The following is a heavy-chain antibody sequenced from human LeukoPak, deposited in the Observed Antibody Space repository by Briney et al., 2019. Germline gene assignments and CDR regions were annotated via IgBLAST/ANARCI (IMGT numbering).Heavy chain of an antibody. CDR2: IRQDGSDK. CDR1: GFTFSSYW. CDR3: ARTTHDSGGY. Sequence: GGSLRLSCVASGFTFSSYWVTWVRQAPGKGLEWVANIRQDGSDKYYVDSVKGRFTISRDNAKNSLYLQMNSLRAEDTAVYYCARTTHDSGGYWGQGALVTVSS. V-gene: IGHV3-7*04. D-gene: IGHD4-17*01. J-gene: IGHJ4*02.